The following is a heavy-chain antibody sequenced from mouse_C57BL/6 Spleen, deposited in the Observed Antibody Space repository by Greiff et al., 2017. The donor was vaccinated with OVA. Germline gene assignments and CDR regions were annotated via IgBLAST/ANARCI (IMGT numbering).Heavy chain of an antibody. CDR1: GYSITSGYY. J-gene: IGHJ1*03. CDR2: ISYDGSN. Sequence: EVQLQESGPGPVKPSQSLSLTCSVTGYSITSGYYWNWIRQFPGNKLEWMGYISYDGSNNYNPSLKNRISITRDTSKNQFFLKLNSVTTEDSATYYCARGDVGWYFDVWGTGTTVTVSS. CDR3: ARGDVGWYFDV. D-gene: IGHD3-3*01. V-gene: IGHV3-6*01.